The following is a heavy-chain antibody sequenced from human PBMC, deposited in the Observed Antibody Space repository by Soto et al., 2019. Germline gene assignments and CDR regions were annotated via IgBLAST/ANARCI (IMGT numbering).Heavy chain of an antibody. CDR1: GGTFSRHA. V-gene: IGHV1-69*12. CDR3: AGAPPNDNGDRDALDI. J-gene: IGHJ6*04. CDR2: IIPIVDAT. Sequence: QVQLVQSGTEVKKPGSSVKVSCKASGGTFSRHAVSWVRQAPGQGLEWMGAIIPIVDATNDAQKFQDRVTITADESARPVFMSLRTLRSEDTAIYLSAGAPPNDNGDRDALDIWGKGTMVIVSS. D-gene: IGHD3-10*01.